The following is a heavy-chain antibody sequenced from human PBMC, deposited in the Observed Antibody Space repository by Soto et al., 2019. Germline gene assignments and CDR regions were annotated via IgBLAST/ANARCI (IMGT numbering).Heavy chain of an antibody. CDR3: AREMFGESTATYYFDY. CDR1: GYTITSYG. Sequence: GASVKLSCKASGYTITSYGRRWVRQAKRQGLEWMGRIIPILGIANYAQKFQGRVTITADKSTSTAYMELSSLRSEDTAVYYCAREMFGESTATYYFDYWGQGTLVTVSS. D-gene: IGHD3-10*02. CDR2: IIPILGIA. V-gene: IGHV1-69*04. J-gene: IGHJ4*02.